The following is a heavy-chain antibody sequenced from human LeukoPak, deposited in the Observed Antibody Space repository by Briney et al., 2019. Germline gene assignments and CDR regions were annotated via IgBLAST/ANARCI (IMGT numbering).Heavy chain of an antibody. CDR1: EFTFSSFA. Sequence: GGSLRLSCAVSEFTFSSFAMSWVRQPPGKGLEWVSTISSSGGSTFYAESVKGRFTTSRDNNENTLYLQMNSLRVEDTAVYYCARAAQVTGRPNLGGHFDYWGQGTLVTVSS. J-gene: IGHJ4*02. CDR3: ARAAQVTGRPNLGGHFDY. CDR2: ISSSGGST. V-gene: IGHV3-23*01. D-gene: IGHD6-6*01.